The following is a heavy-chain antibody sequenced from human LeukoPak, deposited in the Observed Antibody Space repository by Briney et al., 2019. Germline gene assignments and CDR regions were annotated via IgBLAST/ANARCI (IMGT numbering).Heavy chain of an antibody. CDR2: INPNSGGT. V-gene: IGHV1-2*02. CDR1: GYTFTGYY. J-gene: IGHJ5*02. Sequence: GASVKVSCKAPGYTFTGYYMHRVRQAPGQGLEWMGWINPNSGGTNYAQKFQGRVTMTRDTSISTAYMELSRLRSDDTAVYYCARDFIVVVPAGFDPWGQGTLVTVSS. D-gene: IGHD2-2*01. CDR3: ARDFIVVVPAGFDP.